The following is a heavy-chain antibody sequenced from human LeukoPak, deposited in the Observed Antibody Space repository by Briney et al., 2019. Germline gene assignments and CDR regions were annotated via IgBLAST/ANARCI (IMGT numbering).Heavy chain of an antibody. V-gene: IGHV7-4-1*02. CDR3: ARDSGSPTVVDWFDP. CDR2: INTNTGNP. J-gene: IGHJ5*02. CDR1: GYTFTSYA. D-gene: IGHD2-21*01. Sequence: ASVKVSCKASGYTFTSYAMNWVRQAPGQGLEWMGWINTNTGNPTYAQGFTGRFVFSLDTSVSAAYLQISSLKAEDTAVYYCARDSGSPTVVDWFDPWGQGTLVTVSS.